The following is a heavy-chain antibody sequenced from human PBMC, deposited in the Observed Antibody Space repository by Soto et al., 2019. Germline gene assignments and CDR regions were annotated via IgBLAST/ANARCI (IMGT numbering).Heavy chain of an antibody. CDR2: LYPNGRA. Sequence: PGGSLRLSCAASGFTVNTNYLTWVRQAPGKGLKWVSVLYPNGRAFYADSVKGRFTISTDNSKNSVYLQMSTLRAEDTAIYYCARGLGREYDEYRDDFHLDYWGQGTLVTVSS. CDR1: GFTVNTNY. J-gene: IGHJ4*02. V-gene: IGHV3-53*01. CDR3: ARGLGREYDEYRDDFHLDY. D-gene: IGHD4-4*01.